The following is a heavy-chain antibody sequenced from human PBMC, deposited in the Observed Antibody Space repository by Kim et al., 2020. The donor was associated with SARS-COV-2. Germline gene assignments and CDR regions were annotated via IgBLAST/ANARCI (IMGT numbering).Heavy chain of an antibody. Sequence: EGSLRLSCAASGFTFNYAWLSWVRQAPGKGLEWVGRIKGKIDGGTTEYAAPVKGRFTISRDDSKDTLYLQMNSLKIEDTAVYYCTTEGDHWGQGTLVTVSS. CDR1: GFTFNYAW. CDR2: IKGKIDGGTT. J-gene: IGHJ4*02. CDR3: TTEGDH. V-gene: IGHV3-15*01.